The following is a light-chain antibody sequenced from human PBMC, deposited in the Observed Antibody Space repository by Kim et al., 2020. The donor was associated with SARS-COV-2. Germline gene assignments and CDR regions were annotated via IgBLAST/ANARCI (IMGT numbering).Light chain of an antibody. CDR3: QAWDSGTAV. V-gene: IGLV3-1*01. J-gene: IGLJ3*02. CDR2: QDT. CDR1: NLGDKY. Sequence: SYELTQPPSVSVSPGQTASITCSGDNLGDKYASWYQLKSGQSPLLVIYQDTKWPSGIPDRFSGSNSGNTATLTISGTQAMDEADYYCQAWDSGTAVFGGGTQLTVL.